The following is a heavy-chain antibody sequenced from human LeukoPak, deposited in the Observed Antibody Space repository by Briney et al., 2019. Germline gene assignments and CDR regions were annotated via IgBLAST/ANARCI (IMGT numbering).Heavy chain of an antibody. J-gene: IGHJ5*02. CDR1: GGTFSSYT. CDR2: IIPILGIA. D-gene: IGHD3-10*01. CDR3: ARGPGLGDWFDP. V-gene: IGHV1-69*02. Sequence: SVKVSCKASGGTFSSYTISWVRQAPGQGLEWMGRIIPILGIANYAQKFQGRVTITADKSSSTAYMELSSLRSEDTAVYYCARGPGLGDWFDPWGQGTLVTVSS.